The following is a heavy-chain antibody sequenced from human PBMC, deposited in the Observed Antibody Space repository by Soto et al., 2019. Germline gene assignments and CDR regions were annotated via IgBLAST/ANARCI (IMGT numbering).Heavy chain of an antibody. CDR2: IGGSGGST. J-gene: IGHJ6*03. CDR3: ARDRGYSGYDYYYYYMDV. Sequence: GGSLRLSCVGSGFTFSTYAMTWVRQAPGKGLEWVSAIGGSGGSTHYADSVKGRFTISRDNSKNTLYLQMNSLRAEDTAVYYCARDRGYSGYDYYYYYMDVWGKGTTVTVSS. CDR1: GFTFSTYA. V-gene: IGHV3-23*01. D-gene: IGHD5-12*01.